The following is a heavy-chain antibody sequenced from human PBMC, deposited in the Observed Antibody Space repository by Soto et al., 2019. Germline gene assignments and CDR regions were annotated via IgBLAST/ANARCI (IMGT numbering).Heavy chain of an antibody. CDR2: IIPIFGST. V-gene: IGHV1-69*06. J-gene: IGHJ4*02. Sequence: QVQLVQSGAEVRKPGSSVKVSCEASGGTFSSYSINWVRQAPGQGLEWMGGIIPIFGSTNYAQKFQGRVTITADKSTNTVSMELTSLRPDDTALYFCATKPLRGREYSYFYHWGQGTLLTVSS. CDR1: GGTFSSYS. D-gene: IGHD3-16*01. CDR3: ATKPLRGREYSYFYH.